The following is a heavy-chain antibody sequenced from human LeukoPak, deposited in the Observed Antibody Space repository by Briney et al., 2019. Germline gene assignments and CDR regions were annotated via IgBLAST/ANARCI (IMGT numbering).Heavy chain of an antibody. CDR1: GYTFTSYA. D-gene: IGHD1-26*01. CDR2: ISADNGNT. V-gene: IGHV1-3*01. CDR3: ARDSGSGNNGY. J-gene: IGHJ4*02. Sequence: ASVKVSCKASGYTFTSYAIHWVRQAPGQRLEWMGWISADNGNTKYSQNFQGRVTFISNTSATTAFMELSSLRSEDAAVYYCARDSGSGNNGYWGQGTLVTVSS.